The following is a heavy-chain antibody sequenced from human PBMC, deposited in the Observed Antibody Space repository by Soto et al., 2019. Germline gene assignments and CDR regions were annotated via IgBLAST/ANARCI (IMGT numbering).Heavy chain of an antibody. Sequence: LCCASSGFTFTPYWMDWNRQAQGKGLELVANMDKDGSEKSYLDSVKGRFTIYRDNAKNSLYLQRSSLTAEDSALSYCSRSLDSWGQGT. CDR2: MDKDGSEK. J-gene: IGHJ4*02. CDR1: GFTFTPYW. V-gene: IGHV3-7*01. CDR3: SRSLDS.